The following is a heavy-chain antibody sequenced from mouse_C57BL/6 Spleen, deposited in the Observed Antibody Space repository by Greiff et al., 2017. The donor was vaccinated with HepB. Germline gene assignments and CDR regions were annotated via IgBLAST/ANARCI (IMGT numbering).Heavy chain of an antibody. CDR2: INPNNGGT. D-gene: IGHD1-1*01. Sequence: VQLQQSGPELVKPGASVKISCKASGYTFTDYYMNWVKQSNGKSLEWIGDINPNNGGTNYNQKFKGKATLTVDKSSSTAYMGRRSLTSEYSAVYYCARGVYYGISYQGYFDYWGQGTTLTVSS. CDR1: GYTFTDYY. J-gene: IGHJ2*01. CDR3: ARGVYYGISYQGYFDY. V-gene: IGHV1-26*01.